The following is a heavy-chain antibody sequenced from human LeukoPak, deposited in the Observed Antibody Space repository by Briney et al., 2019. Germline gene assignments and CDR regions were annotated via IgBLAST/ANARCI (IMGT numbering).Heavy chain of an antibody. Sequence: SVKVSCKASGYTFTSYAMHWVRQAPGQRLEWMGWINAGNGNTKYSQKFQGRVTITRDTSASTAYMELSSLRSEDTAVYYCARDRPPGLGTVDYWGQGTLVTVSS. CDR1: GYTFTSYA. D-gene: IGHD1-14*01. V-gene: IGHV1-3*01. CDR3: ARDRPPGLGTVDY. CDR2: INAGNGNT. J-gene: IGHJ4*02.